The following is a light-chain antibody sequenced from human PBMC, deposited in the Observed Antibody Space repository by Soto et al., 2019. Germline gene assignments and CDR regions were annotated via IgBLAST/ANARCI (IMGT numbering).Light chain of an antibody. V-gene: IGLV2-11*01. CDR3: CSFAGRYTL. CDR2: DVS. CDR1: SSDVGGYNY. Sequence: QLVLTQPRSVSGSPGQSVTISCTGTSSDVGGYNYVSWYQQHPGKAPKLMLYDVSKRPSGVPDRFSGSKSGSTASLTISGLQTEDEADYYCCSFAGRYTLFGGGTKLTVL. J-gene: IGLJ2*01.